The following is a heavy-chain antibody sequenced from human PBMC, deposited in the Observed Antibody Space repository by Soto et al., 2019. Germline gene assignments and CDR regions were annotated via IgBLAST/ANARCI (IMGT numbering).Heavy chain of an antibody. D-gene: IGHD2-15*01. CDR3: ARVRTTPGYCSGGSCYSGFDP. Sequence: QVQLVQSGAEVKKPGASVKVSCKASGYTFTSYGISWVRQAPGQGLEWMGWISAYNGNTNYAQKLQGRVTMTTDTSTSTAYMELRSLRSDDTAVYYCARVRTTPGYCSGGSCYSGFDPWGQGTLVTVSS. CDR1: GYTFTSYG. V-gene: IGHV1-18*01. CDR2: ISAYNGNT. J-gene: IGHJ5*02.